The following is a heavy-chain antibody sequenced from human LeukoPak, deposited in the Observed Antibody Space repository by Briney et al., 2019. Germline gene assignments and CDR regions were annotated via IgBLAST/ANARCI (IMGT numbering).Heavy chain of an antibody. D-gene: IGHD3-16*01. CDR2: IRSSGDT. J-gene: IGHJ4*02. V-gene: IGHV3-69-1*01. CDR3: ARSPGGRRLEY. Sequence: TSGGSLRLSCAVSGFTVSDYYMTWVRQAPGKGLEWISYIRSSGDTFYADSVKGRFTISRDDAKGSPYLQMNSLRAEDTAVYFCARSPGGRRLEYWGQGTLVTVSS. CDR1: GFTVSDYY.